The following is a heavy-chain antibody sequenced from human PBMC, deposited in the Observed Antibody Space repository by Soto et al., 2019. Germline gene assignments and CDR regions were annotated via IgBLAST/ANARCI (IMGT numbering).Heavy chain of an antibody. D-gene: IGHD2-21*02. V-gene: IGHV4-39*07. J-gene: IGHJ3*02. CDR3: AKFRDVVTAIDAFDI. CDR1: GGSISRSSYF. CDR2: IYYSGST. Sequence: PSETLSLTCPVSGGSISRSSYFWVWIRQPPGKGLELIGSIYYSGSTNYSPALKSRVTMSVDTSENQLSLKVSSVTAADTAVYHCAKFRDVVTAIDAFDIWGQGTMVTVSS.